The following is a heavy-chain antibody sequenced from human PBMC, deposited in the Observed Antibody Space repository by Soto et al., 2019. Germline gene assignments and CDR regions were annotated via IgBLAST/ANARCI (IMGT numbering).Heavy chain of an antibody. D-gene: IGHD3-22*01. Sequence: GGSLRPSCAASGFSFRNFGMRWVRQAPGKGLEWVAVISYDGSEKDYADSVKGRLTISRDNSKYTVDLQMNSLRVEDTAVYYCAKNFDSSGDLFYFDYWGQGTLVTVSS. CDR3: AKNFDSSGDLFYFDY. V-gene: IGHV3-30*18. J-gene: IGHJ4*02. CDR2: ISYDGSEK. CDR1: GFSFRNFG.